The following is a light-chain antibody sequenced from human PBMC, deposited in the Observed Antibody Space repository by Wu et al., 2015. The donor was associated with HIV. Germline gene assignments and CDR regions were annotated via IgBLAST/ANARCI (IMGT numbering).Light chain of an antibody. CDR3: PQDYSYPRIT. J-gene: IGKJ5*01. V-gene: IGKV1-6*01. CDR1: QGIRND. CDR2: AAS. Sequence: DRVTITCRASQGIRNDLGWYQQKPGKAPKLLIYAASSLQSGVPSRFSGSGSGTDFTLTISGLQAEDFATYYCPQDYSYPRITFGQGTRLEIK.